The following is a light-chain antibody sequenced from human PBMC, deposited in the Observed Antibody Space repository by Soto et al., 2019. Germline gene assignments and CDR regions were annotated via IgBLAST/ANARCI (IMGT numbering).Light chain of an antibody. CDR3: QQYDNWPLT. CDR2: GAS. J-gene: IGKJ4*01. Sequence: EIVMTQSPPTLYVSPGERATLSCRASQSVSSNLAWYQQKLGQAPRLLIYGASTRATGIPARFSGSGSGTEFTLTISSLQSEDFAVYYCQQYDNWPLTFGGGTKVDIK. CDR1: QSVSSN. V-gene: IGKV3-15*01.